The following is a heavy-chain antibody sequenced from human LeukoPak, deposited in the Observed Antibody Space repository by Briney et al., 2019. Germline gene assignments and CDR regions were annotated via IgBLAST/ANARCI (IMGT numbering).Heavy chain of an antibody. D-gene: IGHD1-26*01. V-gene: IGHV3-21*04. CDR1: GFTFSSYA. CDR2: ISSSSSYI. J-gene: IGHJ4*02. Sequence: GGSLRLSCAASGFTFSSYAMSWVRQAPGKGLEWVSSISSSSSYIYYADSVKGRFTISRDSAKNSLYLQMNSLRGNDTAVYYCAKDVGKWESLHFFDYWGQGTLVTVSS. CDR3: AKDVGKWESLHFFDY.